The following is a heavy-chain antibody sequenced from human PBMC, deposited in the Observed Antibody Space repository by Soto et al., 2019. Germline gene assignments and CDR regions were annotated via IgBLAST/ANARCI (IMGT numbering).Heavy chain of an antibody. CDR3: AGAKHYYYSLTGYYPEAAKAFDI. CDR1: GGTFSSYT. V-gene: IGHV1-69*02. CDR2: IIPILGIA. J-gene: IGHJ3*02. Sequence: QVQLVQSGAEVKKPGSSVKVSCKASGGTFSSYTISWVRQAPGQGLEWMGRIIPILGIANYAQKFQGRVTITADKSTSTAYMELSRLRSEDTAGYYCAGAKHYYYSLTGYYPEAAKAFDIWGQGTMVTVSS. D-gene: IGHD3-9*01.